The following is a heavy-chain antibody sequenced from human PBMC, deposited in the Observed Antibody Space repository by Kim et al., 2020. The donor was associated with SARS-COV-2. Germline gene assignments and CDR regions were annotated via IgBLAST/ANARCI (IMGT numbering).Heavy chain of an antibody. Sequence: YADSVKGRFTISRDNSRNTLYLQMNSLRAEDTAVYYCAKDRGSWNYVDYWGQGTLVTVSS. V-gene: IGHV3-30*02. J-gene: IGHJ4*02. CDR3: AKDRGSWNYVDY. D-gene: IGHD6-13*01.